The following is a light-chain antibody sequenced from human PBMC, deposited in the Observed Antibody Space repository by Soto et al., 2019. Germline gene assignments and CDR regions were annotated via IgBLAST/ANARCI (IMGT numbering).Light chain of an antibody. V-gene: IGKV3-15*01. Sequence: PGERATLSCRASQTISSNYFAWYQQKPGQAPRLLIYGISTRATGMPGRFSGSGSGTEFTLTISSLQSEDFATYYCQQLNSYPQTFGQGTKVDIK. CDR3: QQLNSYPQT. CDR1: QTISSNY. J-gene: IGKJ1*01. CDR2: GIS.